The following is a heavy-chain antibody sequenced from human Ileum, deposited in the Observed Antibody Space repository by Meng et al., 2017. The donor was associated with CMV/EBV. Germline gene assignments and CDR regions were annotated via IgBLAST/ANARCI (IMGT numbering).Heavy chain of an antibody. J-gene: IGHJ4*02. V-gene: IGHV3-30*02. Sequence: VQRVGAEGVVVQPGGCMRRSCAASELMFRKAGMHWGRQAQGMGLEWVAFIQNDESNKYYADSVKGRFTISRDNSKNTLYLQMNRLTTEDTAVYYCTVPTSDLDHWGQGTLVTVSS. CDR3: TVPTSDLDH. D-gene: IGHD3-16*01. CDR2: IQNDESNK. CDR1: ELMFRKAG.